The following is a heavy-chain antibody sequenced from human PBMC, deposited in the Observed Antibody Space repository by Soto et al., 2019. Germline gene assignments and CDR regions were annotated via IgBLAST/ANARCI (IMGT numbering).Heavy chain of an antibody. D-gene: IGHD6-6*01. CDR2: ISGSDDST. CDR1: GFTFSSYA. Sequence: EVQLLESGGGLVQPGASLRLSCAASGFTFSSYAMSWVRQAPGKGLEWVSVISGSDDSTYYADSVKGRFTISRDNSKNTLYLPMNSLRAEDTAVYYCATRSSSATFGYWGQGTLVTVSS. J-gene: IGHJ4*02. V-gene: IGHV3-23*01. CDR3: ATRSSSATFGY.